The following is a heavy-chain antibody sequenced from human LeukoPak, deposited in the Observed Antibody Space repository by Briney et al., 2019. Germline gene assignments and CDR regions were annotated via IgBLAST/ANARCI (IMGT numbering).Heavy chain of an antibody. V-gene: IGHV3-21*01. J-gene: IGHJ4*02. CDR1: GFTFSSYS. CDR3: ARGTGYAVLDY. Sequence: GGSLRLSCAASGFTFSSYSMNWVRQAPGKGLEWVSSISSSGSYTYYADSVKGRFTISRDNAKNTLYLQMNSLRAEDTAVYYCARGTGYAVLDYWGQGTLVTVSS. D-gene: IGHD3/OR15-3a*01. CDR2: ISSSGSYT.